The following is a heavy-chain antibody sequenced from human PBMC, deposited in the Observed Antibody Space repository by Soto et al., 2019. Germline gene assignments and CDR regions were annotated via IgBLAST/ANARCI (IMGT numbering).Heavy chain of an antibody. CDR2: ISSDGITI. CDR3: VRARGYYGMDV. CDR1: RFTFSNCW. V-gene: IGHV3-74*01. J-gene: IGHJ6*02. Sequence: GGSLRLSCAASRFTFSNCWMHWVRQPPGKGLVWVALISSDGITISYADSVKGRFTISRDNAKNTLYLQMNSLRAEDTAMYYCVRARGYYGMDVWGQGTAVTVSS.